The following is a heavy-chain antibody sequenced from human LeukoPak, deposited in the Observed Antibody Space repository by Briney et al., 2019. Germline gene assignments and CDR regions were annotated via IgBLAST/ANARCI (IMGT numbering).Heavy chain of an antibody. J-gene: IGHJ5*02. D-gene: IGHD3-10*01. CDR2: IYTSGST. CDR3: ARDVDYGSGSYYKDSNWFDP. Sequence: SETLSLTCTVSGGSISSYYWSWIRQPAGKGLEWIGRIYTSGSTNYNPSLKSRVTISVDTSKNQFSLKLSSVTAADTAVYYCARDVDYGSGSYYKDSNWFDPWGQGTLVTVSS. CDR1: GGSISSYY. V-gene: IGHV4-4*07.